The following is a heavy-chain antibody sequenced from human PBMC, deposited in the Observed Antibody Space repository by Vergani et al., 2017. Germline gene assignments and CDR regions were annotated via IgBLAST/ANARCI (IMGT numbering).Heavy chain of an antibody. V-gene: IGHV1-69*01. CDR3: ARGNDCSGGSCRQSTTTYYDSRRYFDY. CDR1: GGTFSSYA. D-gene: IGHD2-15*01. CDR2: IIPIFGTA. Sequence: QVQLVQSGAEVKKPGSSVKVSCKASGGTFSSYAISWVRQAPGQGLEWMGGIIPIFGTANYAQKFQGRVTITADESTSTAYMELSSLRSEDTAVYYCARGNDCSGGSCRQSTTTYYDSRRYFDYWGQGTLVTVSS. J-gene: IGHJ4*02.